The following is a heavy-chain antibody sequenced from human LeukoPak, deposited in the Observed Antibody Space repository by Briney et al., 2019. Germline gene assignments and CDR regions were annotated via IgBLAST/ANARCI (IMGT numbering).Heavy chain of an antibody. CDR3: ARGYGYCSSTSCYTGVFWFDP. V-gene: IGHV4-61*02. J-gene: IGHJ5*02. CDR1: GGSISSGSYY. Sequence: PSETLSLTCTVSGGSISSGSYYWSWIRQPGGKGLEWIGRIYTSGSTNYNPSLKSRVTISVDTSKNQFSLKLSSVTAADTAVYYCARGYGYCSSTSCYTGVFWFDPWGQGTLVTVSS. CDR2: IYTSGST. D-gene: IGHD2-2*02.